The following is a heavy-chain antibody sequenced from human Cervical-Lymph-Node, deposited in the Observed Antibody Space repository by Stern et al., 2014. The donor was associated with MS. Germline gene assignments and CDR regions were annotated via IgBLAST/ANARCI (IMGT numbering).Heavy chain of an antibody. CDR3: ARAPPYCSGGSCYPDF. CDR2: INAGNGNT. Sequence: QVQLVQSGAEVKRPGASVKVSCKASGYTFTNFAIHWVRQAPGQRLEWMGWINAGNGNTKYSQKFQGRLTITRDTSASTAYMELSSLRSEDTALYYCARAPPYCSGGSCYPDFWGQGALVTVSS. V-gene: IGHV1-3*01. D-gene: IGHD2-15*01. CDR1: GYTFTNFA. J-gene: IGHJ4*02.